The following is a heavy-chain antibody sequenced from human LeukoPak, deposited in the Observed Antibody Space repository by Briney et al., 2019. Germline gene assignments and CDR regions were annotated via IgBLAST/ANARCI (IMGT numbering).Heavy chain of an antibody. Sequence: SETLSLTCTVSGYSIGSAYYWGWIRLPPGKGLDWIGSIYHSGSTYYNPSLKSRVTISVDTSKNQFSLKLTSVTAADTAVYYCARAFGSGSLDYWGQGTLVTVSS. D-gene: IGHD3-10*01. CDR3: ARAFGSGSLDY. CDR1: GYSIGSAYY. J-gene: IGHJ4*02. V-gene: IGHV4-38-2*02. CDR2: IYHSGST.